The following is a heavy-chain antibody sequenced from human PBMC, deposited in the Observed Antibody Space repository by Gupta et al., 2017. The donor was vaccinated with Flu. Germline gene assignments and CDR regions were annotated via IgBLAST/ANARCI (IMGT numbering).Heavy chain of an antibody. D-gene: IGHD2-15*01. V-gene: IGHV3-48*01. CDR3: ARSSCSGGSCQTWGYYGLDV. Sequence: SYSINWVRQAPGKGLEWVSYISSSSNTKYYADSGKGRFTISRDKAKNSLYLQMTRLRAEDTAVYYCARSSCSGGSCQTWGYYGLDVWGQGTTVTVS. CDR2: ISSSSNTK. J-gene: IGHJ6*02. CDR1: SYS.